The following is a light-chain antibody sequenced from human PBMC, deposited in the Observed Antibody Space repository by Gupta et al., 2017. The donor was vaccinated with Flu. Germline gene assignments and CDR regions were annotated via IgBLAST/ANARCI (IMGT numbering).Light chain of an antibody. J-gene: IGLJ3*02. Sequence: SSNIGNNYVSWYQQLPRTAPRLLIYENNKRPSGIPDRFSGSRSGTSATLGITGLQTGDEADYYCGAWDSSLSAGVFGGGTKLAV. V-gene: IGLV1-51*02. CDR3: GAWDSSLSAGV. CDR1: SSNIGNNY. CDR2: ENN.